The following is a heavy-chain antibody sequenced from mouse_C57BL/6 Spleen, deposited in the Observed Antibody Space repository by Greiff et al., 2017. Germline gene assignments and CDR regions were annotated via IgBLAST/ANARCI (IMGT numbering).Heavy chain of an antibody. CDR1: GYTFTSYW. CDR3: ARGELYDGYYDAMDY. Sequence: QVQLQQPGAELVKPGASVKLSCKASGYTFTSYWMQWVKQRPGQGLEWIGEIDPSDSYTNYNQKFKGKATLTVDTSSSTAYMQLSSLTSEDSAVYYCARGELYDGYYDAMDYWGQGTSVTVSS. D-gene: IGHD2-3*01. CDR2: IDPSDSYT. V-gene: IGHV1-50*01. J-gene: IGHJ4*01.